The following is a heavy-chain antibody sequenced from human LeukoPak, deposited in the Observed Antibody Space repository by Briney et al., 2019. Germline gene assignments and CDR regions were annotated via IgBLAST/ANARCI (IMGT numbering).Heavy chain of an antibody. V-gene: IGHV3-74*01. D-gene: IGHD1-26*01. CDR3: VRALGSTLDY. CDR1: GFPFRTSW. J-gene: IGHJ4*02. Sequence: PGGSLRLSCAASGFPFRTSWMHWVRQAPGKGLVWVSRIDDDGRTTTYADSVKGRFTVSRDNAKSTLFLEMKSLRAEDTAMYYCVRALGSTLDYWGQGTLVTVSS. CDR2: IDDDGRTT.